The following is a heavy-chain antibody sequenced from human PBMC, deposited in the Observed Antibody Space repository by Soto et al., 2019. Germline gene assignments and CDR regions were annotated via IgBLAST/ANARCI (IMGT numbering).Heavy chain of an antibody. V-gene: IGHV5-10-1*01. CDR3: ARLLDSSGCLWWFDP. Sequence: GESLKISCKGSGYSFTSYWISWVRQMPGKGLEWMGRIDPSDSYTNYSPSFQGHVTISADKSISTAYLQWSSLKASDTAMYYCARLLDSSGCLWWFDPWGQGTPVTVSS. CDR1: GYSFTSYW. D-gene: IGHD6-19*01. J-gene: IGHJ5*02. CDR2: IDPSDSYT.